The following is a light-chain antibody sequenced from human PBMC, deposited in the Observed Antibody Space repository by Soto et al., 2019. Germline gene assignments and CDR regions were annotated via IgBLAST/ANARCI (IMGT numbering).Light chain of an antibody. Sequence: QSALTQPPSASGSPGQSVTISCTGTSSDVGGYNYVSWYPQHPGKAPKLMIYEGSKRPSGVPDRFSGSNSCNTASLTVSGLQAEDEADYYCSSYAGSNNFGVFGGGTKVTVL. J-gene: IGLJ2*01. V-gene: IGLV2-8*01. CDR1: SSDVGGYNY. CDR3: SSYAGSNNFGV. CDR2: EGS.